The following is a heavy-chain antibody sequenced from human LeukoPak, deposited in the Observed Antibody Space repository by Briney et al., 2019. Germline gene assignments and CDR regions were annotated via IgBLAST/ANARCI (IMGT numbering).Heavy chain of an antibody. CDR3: ARHEGAWFGELSL. CDR1: GVTFSRNA. Sequence: QPGGSLRLSCVVSGVTFSRNAMSWVRQAPGKGLEWVSSISGNGGSTYYADSVQGRFTTSRDNSKNTLYLQMNSLRAEDTALYFCARHEGAWFGELSLWGQGTLVTVSS. J-gene: IGHJ4*02. CDR2: ISGNGGST. V-gene: IGHV3-23*01. D-gene: IGHD3-10*01.